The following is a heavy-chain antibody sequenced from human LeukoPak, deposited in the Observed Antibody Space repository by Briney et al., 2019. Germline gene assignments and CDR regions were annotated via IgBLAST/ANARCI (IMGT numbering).Heavy chain of an antibody. Sequence: GSLRLSCAASGFTFSSYGMHWVRQAPGKGLEWVSVIYSGGSTYYADSVKGRFTISRDNSKNTLYLQMNSLRAEDTAVYYCARERDLIVVVPAPPFDPWGQGTLVPVSS. CDR3: ARERDLIVVVPAPPFDP. CDR2: IYSGGST. J-gene: IGHJ5*02. V-gene: IGHV3-NL1*01. D-gene: IGHD2-2*01. CDR1: GFTFSSYG.